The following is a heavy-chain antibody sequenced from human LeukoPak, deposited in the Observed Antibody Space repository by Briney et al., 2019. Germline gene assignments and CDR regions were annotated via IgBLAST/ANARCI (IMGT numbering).Heavy chain of an antibody. Sequence: PSQTLSLTCTVSGDSISSGDYYWSWIRQPPGKGLEWIGYIYYTGSTDYNPSLKSRITISVDTSKNQFSLKLRSVTAADTAFYYCASAALGGWFAPWGLGTLVTVSS. CDR3: ASAALGGWFAP. J-gene: IGHJ5*02. CDR2: IYYTGST. V-gene: IGHV4-30-4*08. CDR1: GDSISSGDYY.